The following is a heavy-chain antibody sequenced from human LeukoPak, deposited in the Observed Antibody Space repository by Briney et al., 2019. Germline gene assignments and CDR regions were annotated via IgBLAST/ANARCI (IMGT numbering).Heavy chain of an antibody. CDR3: ARASGYGRGWPSEY. Sequence: GGSLRLSCATSGFTVVTFGMYWFRQAPGKGLEWVATIWRDGSQTYYGESVKGRFTISKDVSKNTVYLQMNSLRVEDTAVYYCARASGYGRGWPSEYWGQGTQVTVAS. D-gene: IGHD6-19*01. CDR2: IWRDGSQT. CDR1: GFTVVTFG. J-gene: IGHJ4*02. V-gene: IGHV3-33*07.